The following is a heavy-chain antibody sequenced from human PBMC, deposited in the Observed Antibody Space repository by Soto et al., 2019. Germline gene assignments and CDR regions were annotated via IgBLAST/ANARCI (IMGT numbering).Heavy chain of an antibody. CDR3: ALDYTATDDAFDV. CDR2: INPEGDRT. Sequence: QVQVVQSGAGVKRPGASMRLSCETSGDTVTPYYVNWVRQAPGQGLDWLGSINPEGDRTKYAQKFQDRVSIIRDMSTTTVYMDLYSLGPNDTAVYYCALDYTATDDAFDVWGLGTMVTVSS. CDR1: GDTVTPYY. J-gene: IGHJ3*01. D-gene: IGHD5-12*01. V-gene: IGHV1-46*01.